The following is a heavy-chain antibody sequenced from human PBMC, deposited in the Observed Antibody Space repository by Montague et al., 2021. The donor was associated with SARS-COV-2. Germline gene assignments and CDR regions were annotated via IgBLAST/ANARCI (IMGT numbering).Heavy chain of an antibody. Sequence: SETLSLTCSVPGGSISGHYWSWIRQPPGKGLEWIGHIYSTVITNYNPSLKSRVTISVDLSKNQFSLKMTSVTAADTAVYYCARDPHDYGWFDPWGQGTLVTVSS. CDR2: IYSTVIT. V-gene: IGHV4-4*08. J-gene: IGHJ5*02. D-gene: IGHD4-17*01. CDR3: ARDPHDYGWFDP. CDR1: GGSISGHY.